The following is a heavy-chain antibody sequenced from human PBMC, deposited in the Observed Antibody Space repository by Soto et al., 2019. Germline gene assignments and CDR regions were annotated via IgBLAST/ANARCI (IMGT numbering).Heavy chain of an antibody. J-gene: IGHJ6*02. D-gene: IGHD3-9*01. CDR2: IYYSGST. CDR1: GGPISSYY. CDR3: ARDLTYFDILTGYERYYGMDV. V-gene: IGHV4-59*01. Sequence: SETLSLTCTVSGGPISSYYWSWIRQPPGKGLEWIGYIYYSGSTNYNPSLKSRDTISVDTSKNQFSLKLSSVTAADTAVYYFARDLTYFDILTGYERYYGMDVWGQGTTVTVSS.